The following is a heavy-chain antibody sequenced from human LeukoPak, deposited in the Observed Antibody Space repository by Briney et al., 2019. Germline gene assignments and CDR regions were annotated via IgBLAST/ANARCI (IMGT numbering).Heavy chain of an antibody. CDR1: GGTFSSYA. CDR2: IIPILGIA. V-gene: IGHV1-69*04. CDR3: ARGPLDYGDYFYFDY. Sequence: GASVKVSCKASGGTFSSYAISWVRQAPGQGLEWMGRIIPILGIANYAQKFQGRVTITADKSTSTAYMELSSLRSEDTAVYYCARGPLDYGDYFYFDYWGQGILVTVSS. D-gene: IGHD4-17*01. J-gene: IGHJ4*02.